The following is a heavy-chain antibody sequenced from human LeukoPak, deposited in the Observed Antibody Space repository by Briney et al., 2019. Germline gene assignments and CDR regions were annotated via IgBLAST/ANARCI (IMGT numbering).Heavy chain of an antibody. CDR1: GFTFSSYW. V-gene: IGHV3-7*01. Sequence: GGSLRLSCAASGFTFSSYWMSWVRQAPGKGLEWVANIKKDGSEKYYVDSVKGRFTISRDNAKTSLYLQMNSLRAEDTAAYYCARDLSGVAGYTYGRGIDYWGQGTLVIVSA. CDR3: ARDLSGVAGYTYGRGIDY. D-gene: IGHD5-18*01. CDR2: IKKDGSEK. J-gene: IGHJ4*02.